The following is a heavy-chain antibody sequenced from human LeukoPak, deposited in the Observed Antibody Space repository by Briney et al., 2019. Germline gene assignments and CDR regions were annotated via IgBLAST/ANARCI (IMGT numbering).Heavy chain of an antibody. J-gene: IGHJ4*02. CDR3: ARGLSGYSSSWYWGGVPSYFDY. Sequence: GGSLRLSCTASGFNFGDHAMSWVRQAPGKGLEWVSFIRSKNYGGTTEYAASVKGRFTVSRDDSKSIAYLQMNSLRAEDTAVYYCARGLSGYSSSWYWGGVPSYFDYWGQGTLVTVSS. D-gene: IGHD6-13*01. CDR2: IRSKNYGGTT. V-gene: IGHV3-49*04. CDR1: GFNFGDHA.